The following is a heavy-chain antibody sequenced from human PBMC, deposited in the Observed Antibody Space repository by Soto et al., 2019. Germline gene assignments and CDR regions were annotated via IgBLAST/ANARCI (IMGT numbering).Heavy chain of an antibody. Sequence: QITLKESGPTLVKPTQTLTLTCTFSGFSLSTSGVGVGWIRQPPGKALEWLALIYWDDDKRYSPSLKSRLTITNDTSKNQVVLTMTNMDPVDTATYYCAHRLPPHDAFDIWGQGTMVTVSS. J-gene: IGHJ3*02. CDR1: GFSLSTSGVG. CDR2: IYWDDDK. V-gene: IGHV2-5*02. CDR3: AHRLPPHDAFDI.